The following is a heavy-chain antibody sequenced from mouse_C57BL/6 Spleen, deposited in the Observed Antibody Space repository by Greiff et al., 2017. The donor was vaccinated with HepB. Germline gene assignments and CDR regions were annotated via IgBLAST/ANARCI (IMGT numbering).Heavy chain of an antibody. CDR1: GYTFTDYE. CDR3: TRCYYGRGVYAMDY. J-gene: IGHJ4*01. CDR2: IDPETGGT. D-gene: IGHD1-1*01. Sequence: QVHVKQSGAELVRPGASVTLSCKASGYTFTDYEMHWVKQTPVHGLEWIGAIDPETGGTAYNQKFKGKAILTADKSSSTAYMELRSLTSEDSAVYYCTRCYYGRGVYAMDYWGQGTSVTVSS. V-gene: IGHV1-15*01.